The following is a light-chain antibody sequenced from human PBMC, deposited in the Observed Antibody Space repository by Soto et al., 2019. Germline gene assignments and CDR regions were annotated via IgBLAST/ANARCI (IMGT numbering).Light chain of an antibody. CDR1: QTIRSY. CDR2: AAS. Sequence: DIPMTQSPSSLSASVGDRVTITCRASQTIRSYLNWYQQKQGKAPKLLIYAASSLQSGVPSRFSGSGSGTDFTLTISSLQHEDFATYYCQQSHSIPYTFGQGTKLEIK. J-gene: IGKJ2*01. V-gene: IGKV1-39*01. CDR3: QQSHSIPYT.